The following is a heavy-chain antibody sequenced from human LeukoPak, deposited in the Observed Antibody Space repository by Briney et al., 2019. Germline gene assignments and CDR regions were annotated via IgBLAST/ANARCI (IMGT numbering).Heavy chain of an antibody. J-gene: IGHJ4*02. CDR3: VKDTYYYDSSGYPHPDY. D-gene: IGHD3-22*01. CDR1: GFTFSSYG. Sequence: GSLRLSCAASGFTFSSYGMHWVRQAPGKGLEWVAVISYDGNNKYYADSVKGRFTISRDHSKNTLYLQMNRLRAEETAVYYCVKDTYYYDSSGYPHPDYWGQGTLVTVSS. CDR2: ISYDGNNK. V-gene: IGHV3-30*18.